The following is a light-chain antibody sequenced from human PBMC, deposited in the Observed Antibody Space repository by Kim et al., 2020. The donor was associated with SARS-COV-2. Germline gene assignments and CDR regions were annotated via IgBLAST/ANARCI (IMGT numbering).Light chain of an antibody. CDR1: SSDVGRYNY. CDR2: DVS. CDR3: SSYGGSDIVV. V-gene: IGLV2-8*01. Sequence: GRSVPISCAGSSSDVGRYNYVSWYQQHPGTSPNLMIYDVSKRPSGVPDRFSGSKSGNTASLTVSGLQAEDEADYYCSSYGGSDIVVFGGGTQLTVL. J-gene: IGLJ2*01.